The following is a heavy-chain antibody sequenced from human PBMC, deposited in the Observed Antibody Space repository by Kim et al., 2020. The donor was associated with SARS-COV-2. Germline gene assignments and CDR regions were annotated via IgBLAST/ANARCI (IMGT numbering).Heavy chain of an antibody. Sequence: GRSLRLSCAASGFTFSSYAMHWVRQAPGKGLEWVAVISYDGSNKYYADSVKGRFTISRDNSKNTLYLQMNSLRAEDTAVYYCASSTRIQLWPPEVFWGQG. CDR3: ASSTRIQLWPPEVF. CDR2: ISYDGSNK. D-gene: IGHD5-18*01. V-gene: IGHV3-30*04. CDR1: GFTFSSYA. J-gene: IGHJ1*01.